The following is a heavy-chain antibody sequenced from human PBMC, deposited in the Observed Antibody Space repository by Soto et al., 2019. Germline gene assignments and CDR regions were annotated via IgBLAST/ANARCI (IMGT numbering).Heavy chain of an antibody. CDR3: ARRAFGSSRSFDI. CDR2: ISDSGGLT. V-gene: IGHV3-23*01. Sequence: VQLLASGGDLVHPGGSLRLSCAASGFAFSSHPMSWVRQAPERGLEWVSGISDSGGLTYNADSVKGRFTISRDNSKNTLYLQMNSLRAEDTALYYCARRAFGSSRSFDIWGQGTMVTVSS. D-gene: IGHD6-6*01. CDR1: GFAFSSHP. J-gene: IGHJ3*02.